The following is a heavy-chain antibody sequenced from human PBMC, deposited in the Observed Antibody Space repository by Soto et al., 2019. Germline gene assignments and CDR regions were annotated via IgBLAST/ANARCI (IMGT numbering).Heavy chain of an antibody. CDR1: GFSLSTSEVG. J-gene: IGHJ4*02. CDR2: IYWDDDK. Sequence: SGPTLVNPTQTLTLACTFSGFSLSTSEVGVGWIRQPPGKALEWLALIYWDDDKRYSPPLKNRLTITKDTSKNQVVLTMTNMAPVDPATYYCAHRFTVVTVGYFDYWGQGTLVTVSS. CDR3: AHRFTVVTVGYFDY. D-gene: IGHD2-21*02. V-gene: IGHV2-5*02.